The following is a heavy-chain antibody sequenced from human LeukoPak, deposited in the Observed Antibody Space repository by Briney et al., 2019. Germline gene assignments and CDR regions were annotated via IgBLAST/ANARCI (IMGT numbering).Heavy chain of an antibody. CDR1: GGSISSGSYY. CDR2: IYTSGST. CDR3: AGGDSGYSSGWYRFDY. Sequence: NPSETLSLTCTVSGGSISSGSYYWSWIRQPAGKGLEWIGRIYTSGSTNYNPSLKSRVTISVDTSKTQFSLKLSSVTAADTAVYSCAGGDSGYSSGWYRFDYWGQGTLVTVSP. D-gene: IGHD6-19*01. J-gene: IGHJ4*02. V-gene: IGHV4-61*02.